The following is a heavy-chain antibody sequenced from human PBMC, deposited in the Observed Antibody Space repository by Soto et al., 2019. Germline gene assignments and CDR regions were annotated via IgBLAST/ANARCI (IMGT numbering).Heavy chain of an antibody. CDR2: FDPEDGET. J-gene: IGHJ4*02. D-gene: IGHD3-9*01. CDR1: GYTLTELS. V-gene: IGHV1-24*01. Sequence: ASVKVSCKVSGYTLTELSMHWVRQAPGKGLEWMGGFDPEDGETIYAQKFQGRVTMTEDTSTDTAYMELSSLRSEDTAVYCCVTAASLRYFDWLPDYWGQGTLVTVSS. CDR3: VTAASLRYFDWLPDY.